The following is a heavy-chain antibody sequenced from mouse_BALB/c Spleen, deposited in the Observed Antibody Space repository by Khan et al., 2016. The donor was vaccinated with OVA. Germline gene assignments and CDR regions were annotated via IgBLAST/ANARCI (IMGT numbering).Heavy chain of an antibody. CDR2: ISYSGST. CDR1: GYSITSGYG. J-gene: IGHJ2*01. V-gene: IGHV3-2*02. D-gene: IGHD1-2*01. Sequence: VQLKESGPGLVKPSQSLSLTCTVTGYSITSGYGWNWIRQFPGNKLEWMGYISYSGSTNYNPSLKSRISITRDTSKNQFFLQLNSVTTEDTATDYCARTARIKSWGQGTTLTVSS. CDR3: ARTARIKS.